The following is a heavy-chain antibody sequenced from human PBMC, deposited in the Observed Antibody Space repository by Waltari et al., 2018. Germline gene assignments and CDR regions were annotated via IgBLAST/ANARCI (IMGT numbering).Heavy chain of an antibody. D-gene: IGHD6-19*01. CDR3: ARDFEYGEYSSGWSRESYFDP. V-gene: IGHV1-2*02. J-gene: IGHJ5*02. CDR1: GYTFIVYY. CDR2: NPNSGGT. Sequence: QVQLVQSGAEVKKPGASVKVSCKASGYTFIVYYMHWVRQAPGQGLEWINPNSGGTNYAQKFQGRVTMTRDTSISTAYMELSRLRSDDTAVYYCARDFEYGEYSSGWSRESYFDPWGQGTLVTVSS.